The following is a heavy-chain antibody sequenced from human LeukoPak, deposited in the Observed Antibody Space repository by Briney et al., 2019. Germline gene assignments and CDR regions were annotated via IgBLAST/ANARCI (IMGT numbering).Heavy chain of an antibody. CDR2: IYYSGST. CDR1: GGSISSGDYY. V-gene: IGHV4-30-4*08. Sequence: SETLSLTCTVSGGSISSGDYYWSWIRQPPGKGLEWIGYIYYSGSTYYNPSLKSRVTISVDTSKNQFSLKLSSVTAADTAVYYCAKNNYSGSTRPSDAFDIWGQGTMVTVPS. CDR3: AKNNYSGSTRPSDAFDI. D-gene: IGHD1-26*01. J-gene: IGHJ3*02.